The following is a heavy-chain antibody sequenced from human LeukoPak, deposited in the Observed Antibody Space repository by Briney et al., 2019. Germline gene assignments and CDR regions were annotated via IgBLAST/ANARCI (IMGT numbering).Heavy chain of an antibody. CDR2: MNPNSGNT. CDR1: GYTFTSYD. CDR3: ARVLGIAARGARGGY. V-gene: IGHV1-8*01. J-gene: IGHJ4*02. Sequence: GASVKVSCKASGYTFTSYDINWVRQATGQGLEWMGWMNPNSGNTGYAQKFQGRVTMTRSTSISTAYMELSSLRSEDTAVYYCARVLGIAARGARGGYWGQGTLVTVSS. D-gene: IGHD6-13*01.